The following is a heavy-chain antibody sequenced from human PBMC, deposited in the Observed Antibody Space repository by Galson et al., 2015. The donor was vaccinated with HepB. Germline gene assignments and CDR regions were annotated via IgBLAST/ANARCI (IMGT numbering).Heavy chain of an antibody. CDR2: IWHDSSNK. D-gene: IGHD1-1*01. CDR3: ARDAVDATVVGAFDL. J-gene: IGHJ3*01. CDR1: GFTFRFHG. Sequence: SLRLSCAASGFTFRFHGMHWVRQAPGKGLEWLAVIWHDSSNKYYADSAKGRFTISRDNSKNMLYLQMNSLRVEDTAVYYCARDAVDATVVGAFDLWGQGTMVTVSS. V-gene: IGHV3-33*01.